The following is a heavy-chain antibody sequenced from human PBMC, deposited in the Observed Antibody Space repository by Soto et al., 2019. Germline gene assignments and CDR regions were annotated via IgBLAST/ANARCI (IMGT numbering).Heavy chain of an antibody. CDR3: ARAVWQQLVPFDY. Sequence: PSETLSLTYTVSGGSISSYYWSWIRQPPGKGLEWIGYIYYSGSTNYNPSLKSRVTISVYTSKNQFSLKLSSVTAADTAVYYCARAVWQQLVPFDYWGQGTLVTVSS. D-gene: IGHD6-13*01. CDR2: IYYSGST. V-gene: IGHV4-59*01. J-gene: IGHJ4*02. CDR1: GGSISSYY.